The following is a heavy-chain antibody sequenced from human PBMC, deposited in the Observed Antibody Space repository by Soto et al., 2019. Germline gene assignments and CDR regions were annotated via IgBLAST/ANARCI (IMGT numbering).Heavy chain of an antibody. CDR3: ARGGSSWFYWFDP. J-gene: IGHJ5*02. D-gene: IGHD6-13*01. CDR1: GYTFTGYY. CDR2: ISAYNGNT. Sequence: ASVKVSCKASGYTFTGYYMHWVRQAPGQGLEWMGWISAYNGNTNYAQKLQGRVTMTTDTSTSTAYMELRSLRSDDTAVYYCARGGSSWFYWFDPWGQGTLVTVSS. V-gene: IGHV1-18*04.